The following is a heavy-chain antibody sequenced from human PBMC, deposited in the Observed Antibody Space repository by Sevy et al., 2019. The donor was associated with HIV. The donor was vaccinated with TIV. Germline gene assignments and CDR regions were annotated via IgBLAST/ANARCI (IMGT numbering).Heavy chain of an antibody. J-gene: IGHJ4*02. CDR2: ISFDGRNT. D-gene: IGHD3-9*01. Sequence: GGSLRLSCAGSGFTFRSYGIHWVRQSPGKGLEWVAFISFDGRNTYSADSVKGRFTVSRDNSNNAVYLQMNNLRTEDTAMYYCAKDILGDNSPWFFFDYWAREPRSPSPQ. CDR3: AKDILGDNSPWFFFDY. CDR1: GFTFRSYG. V-gene: IGHV3-30*18.